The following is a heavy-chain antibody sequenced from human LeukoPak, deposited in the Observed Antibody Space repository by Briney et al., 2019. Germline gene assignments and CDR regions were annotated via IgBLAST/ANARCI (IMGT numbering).Heavy chain of an antibody. CDR2: INPGNGDT. J-gene: IGHJ6*02. D-gene: IGHD2-15*01. CDR1: GYTFTDYA. Sequence: ASVKVSCKGSGYTFTDYAVHWVRQAPGQRLEWLGWINPGNGDTKYSQNFQGRVTVTSDTSAATAYVELNSLTSEDTAVYYCARERWHCRVNCYSVYYYALDVWGQGTTVTVSS. V-gene: IGHV1-3*01. CDR3: ARERWHCRVNCYSVYYYALDV.